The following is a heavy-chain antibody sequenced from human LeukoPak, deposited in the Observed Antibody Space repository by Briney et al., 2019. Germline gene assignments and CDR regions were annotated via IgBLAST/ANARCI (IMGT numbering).Heavy chain of an antibody. V-gene: IGHV3-74*01. D-gene: IGHD1-26*01. Sequence: GGSLRLSCAASGFTFRSYSMHWVRQAPGKGLVWVSRIKTDGITTTYADSVKGRFTVSRDNAKNSLYLQMNSLRVEDTAVYYCAREIPGGATTLDSWGQGTLVTVSS. CDR2: IKTDGITT. J-gene: IGHJ4*02. CDR1: GFTFRSYS. CDR3: AREIPGGATTLDS.